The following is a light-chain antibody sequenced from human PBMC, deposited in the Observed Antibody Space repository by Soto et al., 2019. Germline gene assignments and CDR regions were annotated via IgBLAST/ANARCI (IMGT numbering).Light chain of an antibody. J-gene: IGKJ1*01. Sequence: VSPGERATLSCRASQSVSGNLAWYQQKPGQAPRRLIYGASTRATGIPARFSGSGSGTEFTLTISSLQSEDFAVYYCQQYNNWPPAFGQGTKVEIK. CDR1: QSVSGN. CDR3: QQYNNWPPA. CDR2: GAS. V-gene: IGKV3-15*01.